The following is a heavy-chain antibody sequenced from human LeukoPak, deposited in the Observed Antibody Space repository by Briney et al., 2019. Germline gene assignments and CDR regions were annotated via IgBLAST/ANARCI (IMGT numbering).Heavy chain of an antibody. D-gene: IGHD6-19*01. V-gene: IGHV3-30*18. CDR3: AKDPSRIAVARLIDY. CDR2: ISYDGSNK. Sequence: GRPLRPSCAASGFTFSSYGMHCVCQAPGKGLECVAVISYDGSNKYYAASVKGRFTISRDNTKNTLYLQMNSLRAEDTAVYYCAKDPSRIAVARLIDYWGQGTLVTVSS. CDR1: GFTFSSYG. J-gene: IGHJ4*02.